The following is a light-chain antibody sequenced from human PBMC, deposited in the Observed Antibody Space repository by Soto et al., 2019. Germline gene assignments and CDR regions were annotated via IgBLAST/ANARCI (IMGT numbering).Light chain of an antibody. J-gene: IGLJ1*01. CDR3: CSYVGARTYV. V-gene: IGLV2-23*01. CDR1: VSDVGNFGP. CDR2: EGN. Sequence: SVLTQHASVSGSPGQSITISCTGSVSDVGNFGPVSWYQQHPGQVPKLIIYEGNRRPSGVSSRFSGSKSGNTASLTISGLQAEDEAEYYCCSYVGARTYVFGTGTKVPVL.